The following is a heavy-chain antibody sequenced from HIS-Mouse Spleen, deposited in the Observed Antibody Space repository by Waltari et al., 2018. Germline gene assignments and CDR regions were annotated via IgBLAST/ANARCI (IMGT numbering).Heavy chain of an antibody. D-gene: IGHD7-27*01. CDR2: ISSSSSYI. Sequence: EVQLVQSGGGLVKPGGSLRLSCAAPGFTFRSYSMTWVRQAPGKGLEWVSSISSSSSYIYYADSVKGRFTISRDNAKNSLYLQMNSLRAEDTAVYYCARRLLTGDAFDIWGQGTMVTVSS. J-gene: IGHJ3*02. CDR3: ARRLLTGDAFDI. V-gene: IGHV3-21*01. CDR1: GFTFRSYS.